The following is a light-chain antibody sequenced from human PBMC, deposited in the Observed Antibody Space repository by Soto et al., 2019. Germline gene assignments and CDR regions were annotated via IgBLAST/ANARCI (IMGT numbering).Light chain of an antibody. Sequence: QSALTQPLSVSGSPGQSVTISCTGTSSDVGGYDFVSWYQQHPGKAPKLMISDVSKRPSGVPDRFSGSKSGNTASLTISGLQAEDEADYYCCSYAGDPALFGGGTKVTVL. CDR2: DVS. CDR3: CSYAGDPAL. V-gene: IGLV2-11*01. J-gene: IGLJ2*01. CDR1: SSDVGGYDF.